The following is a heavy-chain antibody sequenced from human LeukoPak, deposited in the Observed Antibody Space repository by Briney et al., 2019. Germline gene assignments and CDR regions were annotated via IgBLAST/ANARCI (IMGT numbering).Heavy chain of an antibody. CDR1: GFTFSSYE. CDR2: ISSSGSTI. Sequence: GGSLRLSCAASGFTFSSYEMNWVRQAPGKGLEWVSYISSSGSTIYYADSVKGRFTISRDNAKNSLYLQMNSLRAEDTAVYYCARTRGYSSSPIRTPCFDYWGQGTLVTVSS. D-gene: IGHD6-6*01. J-gene: IGHJ4*02. V-gene: IGHV3-48*03. CDR3: ARTRGYSSSPIRTPCFDY.